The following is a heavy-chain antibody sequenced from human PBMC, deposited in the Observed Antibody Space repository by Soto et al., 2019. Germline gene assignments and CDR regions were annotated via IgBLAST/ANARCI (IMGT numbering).Heavy chain of an antibody. CDR1: GGTFSSYA. CDR2: IIPIFGTA. J-gene: IGHJ3*02. Sequence: GASVKVSCKASGGTFSSYAISWVRQAPGQGLEWMGGIIPIFGTANYAQKFQGRVTITADESTSTAYMELSSLRSEDTAVYYCARSTIGTMIVVDSNAFDIWGQGTMVTVSS. D-gene: IGHD3-22*01. V-gene: IGHV1-69*13. CDR3: ARSTIGTMIVVDSNAFDI.